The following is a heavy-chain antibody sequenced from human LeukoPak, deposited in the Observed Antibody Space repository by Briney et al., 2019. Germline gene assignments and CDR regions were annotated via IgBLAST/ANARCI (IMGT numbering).Heavy chain of an antibody. V-gene: IGHV3-48*03. CDR1: GFTFSSYE. CDR2: ISSSGSTI. CDR3: ARDEAPPDYYDSSGYYPFDY. D-gene: IGHD3-22*01. Sequence: GGSLRLSCAASGFTFSSYEMNWVRQAPGKGLEWVSYISSSGSTIYYADSVKGRFTISRDNAKNSLYLQMSSLRAEDTAVYYCARDEAPPDYYDSSGYYPFDYWGQGTLVTVSS. J-gene: IGHJ4*02.